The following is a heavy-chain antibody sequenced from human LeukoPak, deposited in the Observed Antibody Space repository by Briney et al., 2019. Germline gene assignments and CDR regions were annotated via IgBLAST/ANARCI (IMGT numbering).Heavy chain of an antibody. CDR3: ARDDQGY. J-gene: IGHJ4*02. CDR2: IWYDGSNK. Sequence: GGSLRLSCAASGFTFSSYGMHWIRQDPGKGLEWVAVIWYDGSNKYYADSVKGRFTISRDNSKNTLYLQMNSLRAEDTAVYYCARDDQGYWGQGTLVTVSS. V-gene: IGHV3-33*01. CDR1: GFTFSSYG.